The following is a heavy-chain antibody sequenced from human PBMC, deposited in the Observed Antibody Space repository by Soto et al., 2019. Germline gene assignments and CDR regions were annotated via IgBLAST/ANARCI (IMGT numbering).Heavy chain of an antibody. Sequence: QVQLVESGGGVVQPGRSLRLSCAASGFPFSSYGMHWVREAPGKGLEWVAVISYDGSNKYYADPVKGRFTISRDNSASTLYLQMNILRPEDTALYYCVGGQYYFDYRGQGTLGTVSP. CDR3: VGGQYYFDY. J-gene: IGHJ4*02. D-gene: IGHD3-10*01. CDR2: ISYDGSNK. V-gene: IGHV3-30*03. CDR1: GFPFSSYG.